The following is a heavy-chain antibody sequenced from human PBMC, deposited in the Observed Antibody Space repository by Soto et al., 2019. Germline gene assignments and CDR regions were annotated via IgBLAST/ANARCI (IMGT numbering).Heavy chain of an antibody. D-gene: IGHD6-13*01. CDR1: GFPLSRYG. J-gene: IGHJ3*02. CDR2: IWYDGSNK. CDR3: ARDAPVYSSSWYDAFDI. V-gene: IGHV3-33*08. Sequence: PGQSQNLLCAASGFPLSRYGMHWARQAPDRGLEWVEVIWYDGSNKYYADSVKGRFTISRDNSKNTLYLQMNSLRAEDTAVYYCARDAPVYSSSWYDAFDIWGQGTMVTVSS.